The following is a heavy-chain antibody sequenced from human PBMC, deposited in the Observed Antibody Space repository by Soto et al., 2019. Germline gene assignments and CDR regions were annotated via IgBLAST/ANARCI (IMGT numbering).Heavy chain of an antibody. Sequence: SETLSLTCTVSGGSISSSSYYWGWIRQPPGKGLEWIGSIYYSGSTYYNPSLKSRVTISVDTSKNQFSLKLSSVTAADTAVYYCARGGKYIEVATSYYYYYGMDVWGQGTTVTVSS. CDR1: GGSISSSSYY. J-gene: IGHJ6*02. CDR2: IYYSGST. V-gene: IGHV4-39*07. D-gene: IGHD6-19*01. CDR3: ARGGKYIEVATSYYYYYGMDV.